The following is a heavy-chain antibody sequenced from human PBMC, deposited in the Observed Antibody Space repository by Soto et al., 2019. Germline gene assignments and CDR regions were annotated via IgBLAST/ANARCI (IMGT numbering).Heavy chain of an antibody. CDR1: GFTFSSNW. CDR3: ARAGH. J-gene: IGHJ4*02. V-gene: IGHV3-7*05. CDR2: IKHDGSEK. Sequence: GGSLRLSCAASGFTFSSNWMNWVRQAPGKGLEWVANIKHDGSEKYYVDSVKGRFTISRDNTKNSLYLQMNSLRAEDTAVYYCARAGHWGQGTLVTVSS.